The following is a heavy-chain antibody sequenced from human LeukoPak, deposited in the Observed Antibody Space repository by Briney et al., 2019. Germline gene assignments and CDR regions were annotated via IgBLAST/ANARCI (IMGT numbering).Heavy chain of an antibody. V-gene: IGHV3-9*01. CDR2: ISWNSGSI. D-gene: IGHD5-18*01. Sequence: GRSLRLSCAASGFTFDDYAMHWVRQAPGKGLEWVSGISWNSGSIGYADSVKGRFTISRDNAKNSLYLQMNSLRAEDTALYYCAKADNTAMVSYFDYWGQGTLVTVSS. CDR1: GFTFDDYA. CDR3: AKADNTAMVSYFDY. J-gene: IGHJ4*02.